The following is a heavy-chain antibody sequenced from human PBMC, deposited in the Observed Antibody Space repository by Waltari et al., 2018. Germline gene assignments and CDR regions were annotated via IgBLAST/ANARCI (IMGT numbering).Heavy chain of an antibody. CDR2: IYYRGST. CDR3: ARYDIQRGLDY. D-gene: IGHD3-9*01. Sequence: QVQLQESGPGLVKPSQTLSLTCTVLGGSISSGGHYWTWIRQNPGKGREWIGYIYYRGSTYYNPSLKSRVTISVDTSKNQFSLELSSVTAADTAVYYCARYDIQRGLDYWGQGTLVTVSS. V-gene: IGHV4-31*03. J-gene: IGHJ4*02. CDR1: GGSISSGGHY.